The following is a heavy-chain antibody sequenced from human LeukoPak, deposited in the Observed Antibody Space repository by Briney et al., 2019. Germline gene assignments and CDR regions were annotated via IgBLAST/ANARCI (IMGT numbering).Heavy chain of an antibody. CDR3: ARGRPSVGATPYYYYYYMGV. J-gene: IGHJ6*03. V-gene: IGHV1-18*01. CDR1: GYTFTSYG. CDR2: ISAYNGNT. D-gene: IGHD1-26*01. Sequence: ASVKVSCKASGYTFTSYGISWVRQAPGQGLEWMGWISAYNGNTNYAQKLQGRVTMTTDTSTSTVYMELRSLRSDDTAVYYCARGRPSVGATPYYYYYYMGVWGKGTTVTVSS.